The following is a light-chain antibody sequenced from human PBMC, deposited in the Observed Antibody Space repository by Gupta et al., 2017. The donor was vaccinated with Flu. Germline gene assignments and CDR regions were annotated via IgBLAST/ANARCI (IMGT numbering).Light chain of an antibody. CDR2: KTS. Sequence: DIQMTQSPSTLSASVGDRVTITCRASQSISSWLSWYQQQPGKAPKLLIYKTSCLESGVPSRFSGSGSGTEFTLTIISLQPDDFAAYYCHQYNSYSSYSFGQGTKLEIK. V-gene: IGKV1-5*03. CDR3: HQYNSYSSYS. J-gene: IGKJ2*03. CDR1: QSISSW.